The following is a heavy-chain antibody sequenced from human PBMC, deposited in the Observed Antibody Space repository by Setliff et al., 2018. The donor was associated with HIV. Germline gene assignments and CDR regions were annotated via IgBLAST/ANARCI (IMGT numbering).Heavy chain of an antibody. J-gene: IGHJ6*03. CDR1: GFTFSNSY. D-gene: IGHD6-6*01. Sequence: PGGSLRLSCAASGFTFSNSYMTWVRQAPGKGLEWVSSIRGTGGDTYYSDSVKGRFTISRDNSKNTLYLQMDRLRAEDTAVYYCATRQAPRSCYMDVWGKGTTVTVSS. CDR2: IRGTGGDT. V-gene: IGHV3-23*01. CDR3: ATRQAPRSCYMDV.